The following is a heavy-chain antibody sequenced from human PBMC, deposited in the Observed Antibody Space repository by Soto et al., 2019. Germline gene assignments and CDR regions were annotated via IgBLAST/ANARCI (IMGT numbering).Heavy chain of an antibody. CDR1: GFTFSSYW. CDR2: INSDGSST. Sequence: EVQLVESGGGLVQPGGSLRLSCAASGFTFSSYWMHWVRQAPGKGLVWVLRINSDGSSTSYADSVKGRFTISRDNAKNTLYLQMNSLRAEDTAVYYCARGFYCSGGSCYFDYWGQGTLVTVSS. V-gene: IGHV3-74*01. CDR3: ARGFYCSGGSCYFDY. D-gene: IGHD2-15*01. J-gene: IGHJ4*02.